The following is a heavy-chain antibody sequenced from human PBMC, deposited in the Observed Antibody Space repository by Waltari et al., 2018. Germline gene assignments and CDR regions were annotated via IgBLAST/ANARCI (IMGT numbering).Heavy chain of an antibody. V-gene: IGHV1-8*01. CDR2: MNPNSGNT. Sequence: QVQLVQSGAEVKKPGASVKVSCKASGYTFTSYDLNWVRQATGKGLAWMGWMNPNSGNTGYAQKFQGRVTMTRNTSISTAYMELSSLRSEDTAVYYCARGTSVRVAGRRRSGYAFDIWGQGTMVTVSS. D-gene: IGHD6-19*01. CDR3: ARGTSVRVAGRRRSGYAFDI. J-gene: IGHJ3*02. CDR1: GYTFTSYD.